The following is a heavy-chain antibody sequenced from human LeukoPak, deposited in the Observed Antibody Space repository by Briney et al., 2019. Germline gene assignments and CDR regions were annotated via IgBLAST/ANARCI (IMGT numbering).Heavy chain of an antibody. Sequence: SETLSLTCTVSGGSISSYYWSWIRQPPGKGLELIGYIYYSGSTNYNPSLKSRVTISVDTSKNQFSLKLSSVTAADTAVYYCARAASYGDYQKPPGYYYYYMDVWGKGTTVTVSS. V-gene: IGHV4-59*01. J-gene: IGHJ6*03. CDR2: IYYSGST. CDR3: ARAASYGDYQKPPGYYYYYMDV. CDR1: GGSISSYY. D-gene: IGHD4-17*01.